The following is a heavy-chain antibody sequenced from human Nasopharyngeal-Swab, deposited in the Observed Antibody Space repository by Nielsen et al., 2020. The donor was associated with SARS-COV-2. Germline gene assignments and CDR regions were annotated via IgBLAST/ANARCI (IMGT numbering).Heavy chain of an antibody. CDR3: ARTYHLGAAFDI. J-gene: IGHJ3*02. CDR1: GFTFSSYG. CDR2: IWYDGSNK. Sequence: GGSLRLSCAASGFTFSSYGMHWVRQAPGKGLEWVAVIWYDGSNKYYADSVKGRFTISRDNSKNTLYLQMNSLRAEDTAVYYCARTYHLGAAFDIWGQGTMVTVSS. V-gene: IGHV3-33*01. D-gene: IGHD3-16*01.